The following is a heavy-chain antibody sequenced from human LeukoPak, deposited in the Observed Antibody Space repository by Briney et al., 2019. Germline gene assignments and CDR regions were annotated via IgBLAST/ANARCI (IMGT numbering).Heavy chain of an antibody. Sequence: ASVKVSCKVSGYTLTELSMHWVRQAPGKGLEWMGGFDPEDGETIYAQRFRGRVTMTEDTSTDTAYMELSSLRSEDTAVYYCATDIDYYGWGTYYKRGGGQGALVTVSS. V-gene: IGHV1-24*01. CDR3: ATDIDYYGWGTYYKRG. D-gene: IGHD3-10*01. CDR1: GYTLTELS. J-gene: IGHJ4*02. CDR2: FDPEDGET.